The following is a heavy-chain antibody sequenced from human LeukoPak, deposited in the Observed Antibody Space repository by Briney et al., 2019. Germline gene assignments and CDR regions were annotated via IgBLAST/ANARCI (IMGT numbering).Heavy chain of an antibody. D-gene: IGHD2-8*01. CDR2: IYYSGST. CDR1: GGSISSSSYY. Sequence: SETLSLTCTVSGGSISSSSYYWGWIRQPPGKGLEWIGSIYYSGSTYYNPSLKGRVTISVDTSKNQFSLKLSSVTAADTAVYYCAKDYGGHCTNGMCSKIDYWGQGTLVTVSS. J-gene: IGHJ4*02. V-gene: IGHV4-39*07. CDR3: AKDYGGHCTNGMCSKIDY.